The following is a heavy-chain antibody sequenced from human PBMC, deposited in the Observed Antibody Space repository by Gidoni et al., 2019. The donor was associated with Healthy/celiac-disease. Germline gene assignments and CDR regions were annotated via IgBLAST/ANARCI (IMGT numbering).Heavy chain of an antibody. Sequence: EVQLLESGGGLVQPGGSRRRSCAAYGLPFSSYAMSWGRQAPGKGLEWVSAISGSGGSTYYADSVKGRFTISRDNSKNTLYLQMNSLRAEDTAVYYCAKPQSDYGDYDNWFDPWGQGTLVTVSS. J-gene: IGHJ5*02. CDR3: AKPQSDYGDYDNWFDP. D-gene: IGHD4-17*01. CDR2: ISGSGGST. CDR1: GLPFSSYA. V-gene: IGHV3-23*01.